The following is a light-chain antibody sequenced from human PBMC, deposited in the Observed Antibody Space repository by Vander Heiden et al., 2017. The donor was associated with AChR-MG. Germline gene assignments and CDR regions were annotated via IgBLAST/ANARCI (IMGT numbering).Light chain of an antibody. J-gene: IGKJ3*01. Sequence: DIQMTQSPSTLSASVGDRVTITCRASQSISNWLAWYQQKPGKAPKLLIYDASSLESGVPSRFSGSGSGTEFTLTISSLQPDDFATYYCQQDNSYFTFGPGTKVDIK. CDR1: QSISNW. CDR3: QQDNSYFT. V-gene: IGKV1-5*01. CDR2: DAS.